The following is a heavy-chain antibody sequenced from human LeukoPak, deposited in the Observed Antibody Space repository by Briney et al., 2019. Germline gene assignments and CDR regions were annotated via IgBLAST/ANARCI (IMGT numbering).Heavy chain of an antibody. J-gene: IGHJ4*02. V-gene: IGHV4-34*01. D-gene: IGHD1-14*01. Sequence: SETLSLTCAVYGGSFSGYYWSWIRQPPGKGLEWIGEINHSGSTNYNPSLKSRVTISVDTSKNQFSLKLSSVTAADTAVYYCARTGRGDYWGQGTLVTVSS. CDR1: GGSFSGYY. CDR2: INHSGST. CDR3: ARTGRGDY.